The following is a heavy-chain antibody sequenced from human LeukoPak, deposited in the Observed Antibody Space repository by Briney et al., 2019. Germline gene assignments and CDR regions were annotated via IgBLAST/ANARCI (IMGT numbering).Heavy chain of an antibody. CDR3: AREAMVPYYYYYMDV. CDR1: GGSISSYY. J-gene: IGHJ6*03. CDR2: IYTSGST. D-gene: IGHD5-18*01. V-gene: IGHV4-4*07. Sequence: SETLSLTCTVSGGSISSYYWSWLRQPAGTGLEWIGRIYTSGSTNYNPSLKSRVTISVDKSKNQFSLKLSSVTAADTAVYYCAREAMVPYYYYYMDVWGKGTTVTVSS.